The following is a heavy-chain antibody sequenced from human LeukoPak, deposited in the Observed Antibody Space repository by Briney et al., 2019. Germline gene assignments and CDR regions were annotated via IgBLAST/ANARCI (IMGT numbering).Heavy chain of an antibody. CDR2: INHSGST. D-gene: IGHD6-19*01. V-gene: IGHV4-34*01. CDR1: GGSFSGYY. CDR3: ARSIAVAGPRYFDL. Sequence: SETLSLTCAVYGGSFSGYYWSWIRQPPGKGLEWIGEINHSGSTNYNPSLQSRVTISVDTSKNQFSLKLSSVTAADTAVYYCARSIAVAGPRYFDLWGRGTLVTVSS. J-gene: IGHJ2*01.